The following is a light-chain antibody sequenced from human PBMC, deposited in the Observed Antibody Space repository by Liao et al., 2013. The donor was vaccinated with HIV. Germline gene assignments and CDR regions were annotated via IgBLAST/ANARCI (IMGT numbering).Light chain of an antibody. CDR3: QAWDRNTAI. V-gene: IGLV3-21*01. J-gene: IGLJ2*01. Sequence: SYELTQPPSVSVAPGQTATITCGGHNIGSKSVHWYQQRPGQAPVLVIHYDSARPSGIPERFSGSNSGNTATLTISGTQPTDEADYYCQAWDRNTAIFGGGTKLTVL. CDR1: NIGSKS. CDR2: YDS.